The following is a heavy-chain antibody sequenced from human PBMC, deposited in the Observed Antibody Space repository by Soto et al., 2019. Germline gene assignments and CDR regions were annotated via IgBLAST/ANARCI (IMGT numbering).Heavy chain of an antibody. D-gene: IGHD3-22*01. CDR1: GFMFHDYA. J-gene: IGHJ5*02. CDR2: ISWDSGNI. V-gene: IGHV3-9*01. CDR3: AKDSKSPQLLPGVMWFDP. Sequence: EVQLVESGGRLVQPGRSLRLSCAASGFMFHDYAMHWVRQAPGKGLEWVSGISWDSGNIGYADSVKGRFTISRDNVKNSLYLQLKSLRPEDTALYYCAKDSKSPQLLPGVMWFDPWGQGTLVTVSS.